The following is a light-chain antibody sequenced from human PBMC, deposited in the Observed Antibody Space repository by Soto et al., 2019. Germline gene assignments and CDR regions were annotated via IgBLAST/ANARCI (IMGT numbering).Light chain of an antibody. CDR3: SSYTSSSTRV. Sequence: QSVLTQPASVSGSPGQSITISCTGTSSDVGAYDYVSWYQQHPDKAPKLMIYEVSNRPSGVSNRFSGSKSVNTATLTISGLQDDDEADYYCSSYTSSSTRVFGTGTKLTVL. V-gene: IGLV2-14*03. CDR1: SSDVGAYDY. CDR2: EVS. J-gene: IGLJ1*01.